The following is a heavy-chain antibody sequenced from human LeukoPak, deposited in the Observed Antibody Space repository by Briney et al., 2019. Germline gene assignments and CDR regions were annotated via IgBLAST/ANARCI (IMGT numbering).Heavy chain of an antibody. Sequence: GSLRLSCAASGFTFSSYWMSWVRQAPGKGLEWIGSIYYSGSTYYNPSLKSRVTISVDTSKNQFSLKLSSVTAADTAVYYCASLSVASYYYDSSGYLDYWGQGTLVTVSS. CDR2: IYYSGST. V-gene: IGHV4-39*01. CDR1: GFTFSSYW. J-gene: IGHJ4*02. CDR3: ASLSVASYYYDSSGYLDY. D-gene: IGHD3-22*01.